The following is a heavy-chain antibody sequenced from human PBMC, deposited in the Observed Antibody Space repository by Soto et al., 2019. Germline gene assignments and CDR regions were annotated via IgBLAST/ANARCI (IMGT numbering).Heavy chain of an antibody. CDR1: GFTVSSNY. V-gene: IGHV3-53*01. CDR3: ARTSTRHEMAFDY. J-gene: IGHJ4*02. D-gene: IGHD2-8*01. CDR2: IYSGGST. Sequence: GGSLRLSCAASGFTVSSNYMSWVRQAPGKGLEWVSVIYSGGSTYYADSVKGRFTISRDNSKNTLYLQMNSLRAEDTAVYYCARTSTRHEMAFDYWGQGTLVTVSS.